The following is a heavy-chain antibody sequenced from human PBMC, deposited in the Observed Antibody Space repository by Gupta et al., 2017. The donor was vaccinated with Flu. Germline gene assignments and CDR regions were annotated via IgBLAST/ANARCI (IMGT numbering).Heavy chain of an antibody. J-gene: IGHJ3*02. D-gene: IGHD7-27*01. CDR2: ISSGSDSI. Sequence: EVQLAESGGGLVLPGGSLRLSCGASGFTLSNWEMHWVRPAPGKGLEWVAFISSGSDSIYYADSVKGRFTISRDNAKNSLYLQINSLRIEDSAVYYCTRGFEGSGAPLKIAFDIWGQGTKVTVSS. CDR3: TRGFEGSGAPLKIAFDI. V-gene: IGHV3-48*03. CDR1: GFTLSNWE.